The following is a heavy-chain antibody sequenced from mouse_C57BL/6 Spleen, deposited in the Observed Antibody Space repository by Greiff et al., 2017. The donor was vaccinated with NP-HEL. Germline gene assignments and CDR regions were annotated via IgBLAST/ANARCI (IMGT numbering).Heavy chain of an antibody. J-gene: IGHJ2*01. V-gene: IGHV1-76*01. CDR2: IYPGSGNT. CDR3: AREGGRSPFDY. Sequence: VQLQQSVAELVRPGASVKLSCTASGFTFTDSYIHWVKQRPGQGLEWIARIYPGSGNTYYNEKFKGKATLTAEKSSNTAYMQLSSLTSEDSAVYFCAREGGRSPFDYWGQGTTLTVSS. CDR1: GFTFTDSY.